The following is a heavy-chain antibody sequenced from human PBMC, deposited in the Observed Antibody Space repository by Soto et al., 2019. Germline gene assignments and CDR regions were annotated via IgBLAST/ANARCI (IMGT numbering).Heavy chain of an antibody. CDR2: IYSGGST. Sequence: TGGSLRLSCAASGFTVSSNYMSWVRQAPGKGLEWVSVIYSGGSTYYADSVKGRFTISRHNSKNTLYLQMNSLRAEDRAVYYCAREVRGAVANWGQGTLVTVSS. CDR1: GFTVSSNY. CDR3: AREVRGAVAN. D-gene: IGHD6-19*01. V-gene: IGHV3-53*04. J-gene: IGHJ4*02.